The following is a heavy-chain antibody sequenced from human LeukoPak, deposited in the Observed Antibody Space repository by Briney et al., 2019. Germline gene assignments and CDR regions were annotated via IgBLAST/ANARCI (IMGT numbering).Heavy chain of an antibody. CDR2: IYYSGSA. D-gene: IGHD3-16*01. Sequence: SETLSLTCSVSGGSISSTTYYGGWIRRPPGKGLEWIGSIYYSGSAYYNPSLKSRVTVSVDTSKNQFSLILSSVTAADTAVYYCVRGSTLRHYQYWGQGTLVTVSS. CDR3: VRGSTLRHYQY. CDR1: GGSISSTTYY. V-gene: IGHV4-39*01. J-gene: IGHJ4*02.